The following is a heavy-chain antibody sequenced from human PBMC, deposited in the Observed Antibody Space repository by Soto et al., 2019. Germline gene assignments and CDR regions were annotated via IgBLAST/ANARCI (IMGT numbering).Heavy chain of an antibody. D-gene: IGHD3-3*01. V-gene: IGHV1-18*04. CDR2: IIVYNCNT. Sequence: AAVNVSCKASGGTFSSYGISWVRQAPGQGIEWMGWIIVYNCNTNYAQKLQGRVTMTIDTSTSTAYMELRSLRSDDTAVYYCARSFPPRSTIFGVADPKNYYYYGMDVWGQGTTVTVSS. CDR3: ARSFPPRSTIFGVADPKNYYYYGMDV. J-gene: IGHJ6*02. CDR1: GGTFSSYG.